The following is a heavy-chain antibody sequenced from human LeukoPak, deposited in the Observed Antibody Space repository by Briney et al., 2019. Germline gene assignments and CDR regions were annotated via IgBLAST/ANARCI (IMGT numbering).Heavy chain of an antibody. D-gene: IGHD6-19*01. CDR3: AREKYSSGCYFDY. V-gene: IGHV4-31*03. J-gene: IGHJ4*02. Sequence: PSETLSLTCTVSGDSISSGGYYWTWLRQQPGKGLDWFGYIHYSGSTYYNPCIRSRCTISVDTSKNQFSLKVSSVTAAVSVVYYCAREKYSSGCYFDYWGQGTLVTVSS. CDR1: GDSISSGGYY. CDR2: IHYSGST.